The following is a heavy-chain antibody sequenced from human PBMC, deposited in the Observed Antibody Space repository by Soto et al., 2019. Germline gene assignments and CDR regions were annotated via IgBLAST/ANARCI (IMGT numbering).Heavy chain of an antibody. J-gene: IGHJ4*02. D-gene: IGHD5-18*01. CDR2: IYWYDDK. Sequence: QITLKESGPPLVKPTQTLTLTCSLSGFSVSSNGARVGWIRQPPGKALEWLALIYWYDDKKDNPSLKSRLTITKDTSENQVVLTVTDVDPADTATYYCVHGTLGSYGHVYFDSWGQGTLVTVSS. CDR3: VHGTLGSYGHVYFDS. V-gene: IGHV2-5*01. CDR1: GFSVSSNGAR.